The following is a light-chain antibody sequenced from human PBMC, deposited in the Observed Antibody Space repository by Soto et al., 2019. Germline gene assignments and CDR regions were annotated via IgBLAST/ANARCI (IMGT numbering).Light chain of an antibody. Sequence: QSVLIQPPSASGTPGQRVTISCSGSSSNIGSNTVNWYQQLPGTAPKLLIYSNNQRPSGVPDRFSGSKSGTSASLAISGLQSEDEADYYCAAWDDSLNVFYVFGTGTKLTVL. CDR3: AAWDDSLNVFYV. J-gene: IGLJ1*01. V-gene: IGLV1-44*01. CDR2: SNN. CDR1: SSNIGSNT.